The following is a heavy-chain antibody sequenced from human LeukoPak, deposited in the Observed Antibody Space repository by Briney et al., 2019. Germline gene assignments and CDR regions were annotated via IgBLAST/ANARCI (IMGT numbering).Heavy chain of an antibody. J-gene: IGHJ5*02. CDR2: INPSGGST. D-gene: IGHD3-10*01. Sequence: ASVKVSCKASGYTFTGYYMHWVRQAPGQGLEWMGIINPSGGSTSYAQKFQGRVTMTRDTSTSTVYMELSSLRSEDTAVYYCARTPTYYYGSGSYSWFDPWGQGTLVTVSS. V-gene: IGHV1-46*01. CDR3: ARTPTYYYGSGSYSWFDP. CDR1: GYTFTGYY.